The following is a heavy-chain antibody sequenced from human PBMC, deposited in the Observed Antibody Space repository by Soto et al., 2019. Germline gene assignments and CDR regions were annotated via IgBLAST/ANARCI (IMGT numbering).Heavy chain of an antibody. D-gene: IGHD2-2*01. J-gene: IGHJ6*02. Sequence: GGSLRLSCAASGFTVSSNYMSWVRQAPGKGLEWVSVIYSGGSTYYADSVKGRFTISRDNSKNTLYLQMNSLRAEDTAVYYCARDLPALYGMDVWGQGTTVTVSS. CDR2: IYSGGST. CDR1: GFTVSSNY. CDR3: ARDLPALYGMDV. V-gene: IGHV3-53*01.